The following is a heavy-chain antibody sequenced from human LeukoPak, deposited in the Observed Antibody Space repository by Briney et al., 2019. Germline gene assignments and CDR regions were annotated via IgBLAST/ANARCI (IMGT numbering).Heavy chain of an antibody. CDR3: ASDPSGYCSSTSCRNGWFDP. J-gene: IGHJ5*02. D-gene: IGHD2-2*01. CDR1: GGSISSSSYY. CDR2: IYYSGST. Sequence: PSETLSLTCTVSGGSISSSSYYWGWIRQPPGKGLEWIGSIYYSGSTYYNPSLKSRVTISVDTSKNQFSLKLSSVTAADTAVYYCASDPSGYCSSTSCRNGWFDPWGQGTLVTVSS. V-gene: IGHV4-39*01.